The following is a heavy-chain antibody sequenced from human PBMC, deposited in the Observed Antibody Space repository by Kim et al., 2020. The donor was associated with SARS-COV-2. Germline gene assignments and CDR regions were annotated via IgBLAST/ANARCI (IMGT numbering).Heavy chain of an antibody. CDR1: GASVSRGDSY. CDR2: VFYTGGT. V-gene: IGHV4-39*07. Sequence: SETLSLTCIVSGASVSRGDSYWGWFRQPPGKGLEWIASVFYTGGTYHNPSLKSRVTISIYTSKNHFSLKLSSVTAADTAVYSCARDRGDGYVPNAFDYWG. D-gene: IGHD2-21*02. J-gene: IGHJ4*01. CDR3: ARDRGDGYVPNAFDY.